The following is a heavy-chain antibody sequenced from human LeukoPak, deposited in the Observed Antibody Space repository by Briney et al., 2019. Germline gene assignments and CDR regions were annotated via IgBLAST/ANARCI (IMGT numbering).Heavy chain of an antibody. D-gene: IGHD6-19*01. CDR2: ISGYNGNT. J-gene: IGHJ3*02. CDR3: ASADSSGWANAFDI. CDR1: GYTFTTYN. Sequence: GASVKVSCKASGYTFTTYNINWVRQAPGQGLEWMGWISGYNGNTNYAQKFQGRVTMTRDTSISTAYMELSRLRSDDTAVYYCASADSSGWANAFDIWGQGTMVTVSS. V-gene: IGHV1-18*01.